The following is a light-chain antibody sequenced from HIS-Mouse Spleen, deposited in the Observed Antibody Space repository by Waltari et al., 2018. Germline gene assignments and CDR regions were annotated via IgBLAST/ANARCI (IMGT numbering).Light chain of an antibody. V-gene: IGLV3-1*01. Sequence: SYELTQPPSVSVSPGQTASITCSGDQWGDNSACWYQQKPGQSPVLVIYQDSKRPSGIPERFSGSNSGNTATLTISGTQAMDEADYYCQAWDSSYSVFGGGTKLTVL. CDR1: QWGDNS. CDR3: QAWDSSYSV. J-gene: IGLJ2*01. CDR2: QDS.